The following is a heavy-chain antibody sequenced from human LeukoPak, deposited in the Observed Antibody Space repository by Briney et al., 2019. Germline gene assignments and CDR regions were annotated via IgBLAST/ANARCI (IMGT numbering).Heavy chain of an antibody. D-gene: IGHD2-15*01. V-gene: IGHV1-2*02. Sequence: ASVKVSCKASGYTFTGYYMHWVRQAPGQGLEWMGWINPNSGGTNYAQKFQGRVTMTRDTSISTAYMELSRLRSDDTAVYYCARLFCSGGSCYSNYYYYYMDVWGKGTTVTVSS. J-gene: IGHJ6*03. CDR3: ARLFCSGGSCYSNYYYYYMDV. CDR2: INPNSGGT. CDR1: GYTFTGYY.